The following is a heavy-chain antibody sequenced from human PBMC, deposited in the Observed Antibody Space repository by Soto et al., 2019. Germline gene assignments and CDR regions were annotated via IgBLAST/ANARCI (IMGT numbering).Heavy chain of an antibody. J-gene: IGHJ5*02. D-gene: IGHD1-20*01. CDR1: GYDITTYD. Sequence: QVQLVQSAAEMKKPGASVRISCKASGYDITTYDINWVRQAPGQGLELMGWINPQNGNTNYAQNFQGRVTLITATLTRTCNVDGQWLYHTDTHIYYCGSRGVHCLTCTTRMNYYFDPCGQG. V-gene: IGHV1-18*01. CDR3: GSRGVHCLTCTTRMNYYFDP. CDR2: INPQNGNT.